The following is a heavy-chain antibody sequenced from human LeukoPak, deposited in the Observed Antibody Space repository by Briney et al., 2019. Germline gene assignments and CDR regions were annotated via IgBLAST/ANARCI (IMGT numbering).Heavy chain of an antibody. CDR3: ARDAVMWWLLLQGYLDS. CDR2: IKEDGSEK. Sequence: GGSLRLSCAASGFSFSTYAMNWVRQAPGKGLEWVANIKEDGSEKFYVDSVRGRFTISRDNAKNSLYLQMNSLRAEDTAVYYCARDAVMWWLLLQGYLDSWGQGVVVTVSS. V-gene: IGHV3-7*01. CDR1: GFSFSTYA. J-gene: IGHJ4*02. D-gene: IGHD3-22*01.